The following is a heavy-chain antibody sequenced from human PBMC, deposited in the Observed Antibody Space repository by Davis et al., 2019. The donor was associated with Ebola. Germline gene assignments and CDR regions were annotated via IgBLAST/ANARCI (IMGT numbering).Heavy chain of an antibody. CDR1: GGSISSSNYY. Sequence: MPSETLSLTCTVSGGSISSSNYYWVWIRQPPGKGLEWIGSIYYSGSTYYSPSLKSRVTISVDTSKNQFSLKLSSVTAADTAVYYCARDLAGMDVWGQGTTVTVSS. V-gene: IGHV4-39*07. CDR3: ARDLAGMDV. CDR2: IYYSGST. J-gene: IGHJ6*02.